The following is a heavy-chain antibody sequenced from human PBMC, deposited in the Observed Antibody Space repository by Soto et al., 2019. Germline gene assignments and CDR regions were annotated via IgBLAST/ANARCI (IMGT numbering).Heavy chain of an antibody. CDR1: GGSISSYY. J-gene: IGHJ4*02. V-gene: IGHV4-59*12. D-gene: IGHD3-10*01. Sequence: SETLSLTCTVSGGSISSYYWSWIRQPPGKGLEWIGYIYYSGSTNYNPSLKSRVTISVDTSKNQFSLKLTSVTAADTAVYYCARENNVLPGGYFDYWGQGTLVTVSS. CDR2: IYYSGST. CDR3: ARENNVLPGGYFDY.